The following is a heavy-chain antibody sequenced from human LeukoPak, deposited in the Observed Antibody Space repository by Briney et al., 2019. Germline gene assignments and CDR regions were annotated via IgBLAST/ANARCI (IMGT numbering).Heavy chain of an antibody. CDR3: ARDDGRSSENAFDI. CDR1: GFTFSDYY. Sequence: ASVKVSCKASGFTFSDYYMHWVRQAPGQGLEWMGWINLNTGATKYEQRFQGRVTMTRDTSVSTAYLELSRLTSDDTAVFYCARDDGRSSENAFDIWGLGTMVTVSS. V-gene: IGHV1-2*02. CDR2: INLNTGAT. D-gene: IGHD6-6*01. J-gene: IGHJ3*02.